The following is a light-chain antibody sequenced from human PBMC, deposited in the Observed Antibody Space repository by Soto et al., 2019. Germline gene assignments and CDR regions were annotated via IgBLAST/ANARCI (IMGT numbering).Light chain of an antibody. CDR1: QSVSTN. CDR3: QQYNDWPLDLT. V-gene: IGKV3-15*01. J-gene: IGKJ4*01. Sequence: EIVMTQSPATQSVSPGDRATLSCRASQSVSTNLVWYQHKPGQAPRLLIYAASTRATGIPARFSGSGSGTEFTLTISSLQSEDFAVYYCQQYNDWPLDLTFGGGTKVEIK. CDR2: AAS.